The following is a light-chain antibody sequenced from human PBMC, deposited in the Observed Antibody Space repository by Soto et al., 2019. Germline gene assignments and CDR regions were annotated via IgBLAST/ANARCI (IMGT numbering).Light chain of an antibody. CDR2: AAS. CDR1: HNFGRW. J-gene: IGKJ3*01. Sequence: DIHMTQCPSTLSASVGDRVTITCRGSHNFGRWLAGYQRKPGKAPNFLIYAASSCYSGVPSRLSGRGYWTEFTHTNQRLYPEACATCSSRQHYSTPRTVGRGTTGDIK. V-gene: IGKV1-5*01. CDR3: RQHYSTPRT.